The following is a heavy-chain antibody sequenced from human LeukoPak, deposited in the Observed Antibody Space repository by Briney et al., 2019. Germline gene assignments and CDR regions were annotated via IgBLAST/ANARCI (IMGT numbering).Heavy chain of an antibody. Sequence: GGSLRLSCAASGFTFSSYEKHWVRQATGKGLEWVSYISGGSNIIHYADSVRGRFTISSDNAKNSLYLQMNSLRVADTAVYYCATSRRPSYGYRALELPPALVDWGQGTLVTVTS. D-gene: IGHD5-18*01. CDR3: ATSRRPSYGYRALELPPALVD. CDR2: ISGGSNII. J-gene: IGHJ4*02. V-gene: IGHV3-48*03. CDR1: GFTFSSYE.